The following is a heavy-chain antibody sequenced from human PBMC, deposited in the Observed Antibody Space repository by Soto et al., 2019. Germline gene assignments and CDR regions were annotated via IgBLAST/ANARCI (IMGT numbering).Heavy chain of an antibody. J-gene: IGHJ5*02. CDR2: IWYDGSNK. Sequence: GGSLRLSCAASGFTFSSYGMHWVRQAPGKGLEWVAVIWYDGSNKYYADSVKGRFTISRDNSKNTLYLQMNSLRAEDTAVYYCARDRGVGATPNWFDPWGQGTLVTVSS. V-gene: IGHV3-33*01. CDR3: ARDRGVGATPNWFDP. D-gene: IGHD1-26*01. CDR1: GFTFSSYG.